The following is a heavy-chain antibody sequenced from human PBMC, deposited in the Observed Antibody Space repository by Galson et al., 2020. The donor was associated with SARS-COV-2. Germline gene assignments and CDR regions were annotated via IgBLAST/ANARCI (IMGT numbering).Heavy chain of an antibody. CDR3: TWTTVTLQWDF. D-gene: IGHD4-17*01. V-gene: IGHV3-15*01. CDR2: VKSKTDGGTT. Sequence: RGSLRLSCAASGFTFSNAWMSWVRQAPGKGLEWVGRVKSKTDGGTTDYAAPVKGRFIISRDDSKNTLYLQMDSLKTEDTAVYYCTWTTVTLQWDFWGQGTRVTVSS. CDR1: GFTFSNAW. J-gene: IGHJ4*02.